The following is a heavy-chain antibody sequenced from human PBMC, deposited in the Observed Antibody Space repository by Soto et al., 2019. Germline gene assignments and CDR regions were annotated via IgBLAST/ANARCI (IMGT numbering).Heavy chain of an antibody. J-gene: IGHJ4*02. V-gene: IGHV4-30-4*01. CDR3: ATESGSTYGYFDY. Sequence: SETLSLTCTVSGGSVTSDEDYWSWIRQSPGKGLEWIGYISNSGSTGYNPSLKTRLSTSVDRSKNQFTLRLTSVTAADTAVYFCATESGSTYGYFDYWGQGTQVTVSS. CDR1: GGSVTSDEDY. D-gene: IGHD4-17*01. CDR2: ISNSGST.